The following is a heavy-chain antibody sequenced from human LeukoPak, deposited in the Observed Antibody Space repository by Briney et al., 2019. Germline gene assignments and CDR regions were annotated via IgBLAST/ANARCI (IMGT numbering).Heavy chain of an antibody. V-gene: IGHV3-30*18. Sequence: GRSLRLSCAASGFTFSSYGMHWVRQAPGKGLEWVAVTSYDGSNKNYADSVMGRFTISRDNSKNTLYLQMNSLRAEDTAVYYCAKKSPGTYYAPPDYWGQGTLVTVSS. J-gene: IGHJ4*02. CDR2: TSYDGSNK. CDR3: AKKSPGTYYAPPDY. D-gene: IGHD3-10*01. CDR1: GFTFSSYG.